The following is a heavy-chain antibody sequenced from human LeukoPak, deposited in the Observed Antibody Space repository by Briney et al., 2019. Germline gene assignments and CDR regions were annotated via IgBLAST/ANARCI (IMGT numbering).Heavy chain of an antibody. D-gene: IGHD6-13*01. V-gene: IGHV3-21*01. CDR1: GFTFSSYS. CDR2: ISSSSSYI. Sequence: GGSLRLSCAASGFTFSSYSMNWVRQAPGKGLEWVSSISSSSSYIYYADSVKGRFTISRDNAKNSLYLQMNSLRAEDTAVYYCARVGSSSWVEYFQHWGQGTLVTVSS. J-gene: IGHJ1*01. CDR3: ARVGSSSWVEYFQH.